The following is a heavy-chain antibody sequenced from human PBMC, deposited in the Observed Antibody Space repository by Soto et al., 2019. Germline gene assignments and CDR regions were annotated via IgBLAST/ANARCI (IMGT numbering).Heavy chain of an antibody. D-gene: IGHD2-15*01. J-gene: IGHJ6*02. Sequence: GASVKVSCKASGYTFTGYYMHWVRQAPGQGLEWMGWINPNSGGTNYAQKFQGRVTMTRDTSISTAYMELSRLRSDDTAVYYCASPVDCSGGSCYRPYYYYGMDVWGQGTTVTVSS. CDR2: INPNSGGT. CDR3: ASPVDCSGGSCYRPYYYYGMDV. CDR1: GYTFTGYY. V-gene: IGHV1-2*02.